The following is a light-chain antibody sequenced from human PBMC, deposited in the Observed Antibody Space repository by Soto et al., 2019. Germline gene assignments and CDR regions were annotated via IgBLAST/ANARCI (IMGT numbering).Light chain of an antibody. CDR2: WAS. V-gene: IGKV4-1*01. CDR1: QSVLYSSNNKNY. J-gene: IGKJ2*01. CDR3: QQYYNTPYT. Sequence: DIVMTQSPDSLAVSLGERATINCESSQSVLYSSNNKNYLAWYQQKPGQPPKLLIYWASTRESGVPDRFSGSGSGTDFTLTINSLQAEDVVVYYCQQYYNTPYTFGQGTKLEIK.